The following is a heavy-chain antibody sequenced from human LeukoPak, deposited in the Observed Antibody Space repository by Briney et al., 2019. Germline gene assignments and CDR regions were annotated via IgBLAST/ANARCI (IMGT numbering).Heavy chain of an antibody. Sequence: GGSLRLSCAASGFTFSSYTMNWVRQAPGKGLEWVSSITSSSFNIYYADSVRGRLTISRDNAKTSLYLQMNSLRAEDTAVYYCARISCSGGTCYYYFDYWGQGTLVTVSS. V-gene: IGHV3-21*01. CDR3: ARISCSGGTCYYYFDY. J-gene: IGHJ4*02. D-gene: IGHD2-15*01. CDR1: GFTFSSYT. CDR2: ITSSSFNI.